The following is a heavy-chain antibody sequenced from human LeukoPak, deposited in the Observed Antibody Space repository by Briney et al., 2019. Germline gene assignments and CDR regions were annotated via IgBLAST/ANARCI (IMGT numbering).Heavy chain of an antibody. Sequence: TSETLSLTCAVYGGSFSVYYWSWIRQPPGKGLEWIGEINHSGSTNYNPSLKSRVTISVDTSKNQFSLKLNSVTAADTAVYYCARGNGERSYYMDVWGKGTTVTVSS. D-gene: IGHD4-17*01. J-gene: IGHJ6*03. V-gene: IGHV4-34*01. CDR3: ARGNGERSYYMDV. CDR1: GGSFSVYY. CDR2: INHSGST.